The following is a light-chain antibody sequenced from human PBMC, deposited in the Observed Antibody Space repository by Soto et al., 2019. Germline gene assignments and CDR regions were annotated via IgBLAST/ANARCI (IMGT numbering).Light chain of an antibody. Sequence: DIQITQSPSSLSACLGDRVTITCRASQSISSYLNWYQQRPGKAPKLLIYAASSLQSGVPSRFSGSGSGTDFTLTISSLQPEDFATYFCQQSYSTPRAFGPGTKVDIK. CDR3: QQSYSTPRA. V-gene: IGKV1-39*01. J-gene: IGKJ3*01. CDR2: AAS. CDR1: QSISSY.